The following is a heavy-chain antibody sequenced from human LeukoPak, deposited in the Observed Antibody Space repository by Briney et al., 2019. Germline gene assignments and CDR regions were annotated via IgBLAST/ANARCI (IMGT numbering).Heavy chain of an antibody. V-gene: IGHV3-74*01. CDR2: IYGDGTTT. CDR3: ARGPGAYCGGDCPDY. J-gene: IGHJ4*02. D-gene: IGHD2-21*02. Sequence: GGSLRLSCAASGFTSRNFWIHWVRQAPGKGLVWVSRIYGDGTTTIYADSVKGRFTISRDNAKNTLYLQMNSLRAEDTAVYYCARGPGAYCGGDCPDYWGQGILVTVSS. CDR1: GFTSRNFW.